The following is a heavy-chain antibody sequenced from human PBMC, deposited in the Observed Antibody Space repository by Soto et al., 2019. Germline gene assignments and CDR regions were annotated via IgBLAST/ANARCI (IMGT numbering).Heavy chain of an antibody. CDR2: MNPNSGNT. D-gene: IGHD3-3*01. CDR3: ARFSYSDFWSGYYTDYYYSRMDV. V-gene: IGHV1-8*01. CDR1: GYTFTSYD. Sequence: ASVKVSCKASGYTFTSYDINWVRQATGQGLEWMGWMNPNSGNTGYAQKFQGRVTMTRNTSISTAYMELSSLRSEDTAVYYCARFSYSDFWSGYYTDYYYSRMDVWGQGTTLTVSS. J-gene: IGHJ6*02.